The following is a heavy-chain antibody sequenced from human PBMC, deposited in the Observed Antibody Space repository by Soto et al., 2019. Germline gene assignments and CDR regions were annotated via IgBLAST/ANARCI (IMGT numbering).Heavy chain of an antibody. D-gene: IGHD2-15*01. CDR2: IRNKANGYAT. V-gene: IGHV3-73*02. CDR1: GYTFSGSS. CDR3: TSHSPEDMIRK. J-gene: IGHJ4*02. Sequence: EVQLVESGGGLVQPGGSLKLSCVASGYTFSGSSMHWVRQASGKGLEWVGRIRNKANGYATAYGASVNGRFTISRDDSNKTAYLQMNSLKTEETAVYYCTSHSPEDMIRKWGQGTLVTVSS.